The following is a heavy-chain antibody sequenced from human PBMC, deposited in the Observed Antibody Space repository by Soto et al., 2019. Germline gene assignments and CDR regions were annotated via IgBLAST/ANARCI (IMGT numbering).Heavy chain of an antibody. D-gene: IGHD6-19*01. V-gene: IGHV1-2*04. CDR2: INPNSGGT. J-gene: IGHJ4*02. Sequence: ASVKVSCKASGYTFTGYYMHWVRQAPGQGLEWMGWINPNSGGTNYAQKFQGWVTMTRDTSISTAYMELSRLRSDDTAVYYCAREGTAVAGVLYYFVYWGQGTLVTVSS. CDR3: AREGTAVAGVLYYFVY. CDR1: GYTFTGYY.